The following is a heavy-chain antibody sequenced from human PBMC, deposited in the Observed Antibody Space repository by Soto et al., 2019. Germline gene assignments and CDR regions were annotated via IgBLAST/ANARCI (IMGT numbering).Heavy chain of an antibody. CDR1: GGSISSSSYY. Sequence: SETLSLTCTVSGGSISSSSYYWGWIRQPPGKGLEWIGSIYYSGSTYYNPSLKSRVTISVDTSKNQFSLKLSSVTAADTAVYYCARHIQCSGGSCYGYYYYGMDVWGQGTTVT. D-gene: IGHD2-15*01. J-gene: IGHJ6*02. CDR2: IYYSGST. CDR3: ARHIQCSGGSCYGYYYYGMDV. V-gene: IGHV4-39*01.